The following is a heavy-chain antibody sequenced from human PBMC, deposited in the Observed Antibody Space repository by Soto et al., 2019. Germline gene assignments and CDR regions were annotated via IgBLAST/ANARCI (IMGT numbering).Heavy chain of an antibody. CDR3: ARGLTRLDFWSGHNYYYYYYMDV. V-gene: IGHV4-34*01. Sequence: SETLSLTCAVYGGSFSGYYWSWIRQPPGKGLEWIGEINHSGSTNYNPSLKSRVTISVDTSKNQFSLKLSSVTAADTAVYYCARGLTRLDFWSGHNYYYYYYMDVWGKGTTVTVSS. D-gene: IGHD3-3*01. CDR1: GGSFSGYY. J-gene: IGHJ6*03. CDR2: INHSGST.